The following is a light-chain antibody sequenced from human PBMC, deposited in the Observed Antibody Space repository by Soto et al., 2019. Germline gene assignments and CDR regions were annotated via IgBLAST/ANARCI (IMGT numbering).Light chain of an antibody. Sequence: QSALTQPASVSGSPGQSITISCTGTSSDVGGYNYVSWYQQHPGKAPKLMIYEVSNRPSGVSNRFSGSKSGNTASLTISGLQAEDEADYYCVVWDSSLSAAVFGGGTKLTVL. CDR2: EVS. CDR3: VVWDSSLSAAV. J-gene: IGLJ2*01. CDR1: SSDVGGYNY. V-gene: IGLV2-14*01.